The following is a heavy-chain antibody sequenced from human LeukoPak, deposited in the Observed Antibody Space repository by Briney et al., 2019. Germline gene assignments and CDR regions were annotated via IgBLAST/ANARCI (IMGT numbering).Heavy chain of an antibody. J-gene: IGHJ4*02. CDR1: GFTFSSYA. CDR3: AKSLLHRRRGTYYDLDY. Sequence: GGSLRLSCAASGFTFSSYAMSWVRQAPGKGLEWVSAISGSGGSTYYADSVKGRFTISRDNSKNTLYLQMNSLRAEDTAVYYCAKSLLHRRRGTYYDLDYWGQGTLVTVSS. D-gene: IGHD3-3*01. V-gene: IGHV3-23*01. CDR2: ISGSGGST.